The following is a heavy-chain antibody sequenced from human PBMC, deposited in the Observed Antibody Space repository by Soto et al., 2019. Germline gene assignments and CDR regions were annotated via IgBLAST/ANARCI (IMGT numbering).Heavy chain of an antibody. D-gene: IGHD3-9*01. CDR3: TTETSTFLRYFDWSDY. CDR1: GFTFSNAW. V-gene: IGHV3-15*01. Sequence: NPVGSLRLSCAASGFTFSNAWMSWVRQAPGKGLEWVGRIKSKTDGGTTDYAAPVKGRFTISRDDSKNTLYLQMNSLKTEDTAVYYCTTETSTFLRYFDWSDYWGQGTLVTVSS. J-gene: IGHJ4*02. CDR2: IKSKTDGGTT.